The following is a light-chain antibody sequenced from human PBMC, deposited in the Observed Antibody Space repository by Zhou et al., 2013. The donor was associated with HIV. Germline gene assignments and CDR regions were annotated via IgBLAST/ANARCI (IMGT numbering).Light chain of an antibody. V-gene: IGKV1-13*02. Sequence: AIQLTQSPSSLSASVGDRVTITCRASQGISSALAWYQQKPGKAPKLLIYDASSLESGVPSRFSGSGSGTDFTLTISSLQPEDFAVYYCQQTYSILEYTFGQGTKLEIK. J-gene: IGKJ2*01. CDR2: DAS. CDR3: QQTYSILEYT. CDR1: QGISSA.